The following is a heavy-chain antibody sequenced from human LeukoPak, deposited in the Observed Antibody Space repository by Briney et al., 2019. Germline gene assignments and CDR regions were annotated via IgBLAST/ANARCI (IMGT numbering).Heavy chain of an antibody. CDR3: ARGRAAAGGWFDP. D-gene: IGHD6-13*01. CDR2: IYYSGST. Sequence: PSETLSLTCTVSGGSISSYYWSWIRQPPGKGLEWIGYIYYSGSTNYNPSLKSRVTISVDTSENQFSVKLSSVTAADTAAYYCARGRAAAGGWFDPWGQGTLVTVSS. CDR1: GGSISSYY. V-gene: IGHV4-59*01. J-gene: IGHJ5*02.